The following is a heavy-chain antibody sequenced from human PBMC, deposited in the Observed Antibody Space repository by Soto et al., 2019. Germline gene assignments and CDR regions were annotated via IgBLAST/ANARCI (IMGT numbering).Heavy chain of an antibody. CDR2: IIPIFGTA. CDR1: GYTFTSYG. CDR3: ARSPLPNIVVVTAAMSYFDY. Sequence: SVKVSCKASGYTFTSYGISWVRQAPGQGLEWMGGIIPIFGTANYAQKFQGRVTITADESTSTAYMELSSLRSEDTAVYYCARSPLPNIVVVTAAMSYFDYWGQGPMVT. J-gene: IGHJ4*02. D-gene: IGHD2-2*01. V-gene: IGHV1-69*13.